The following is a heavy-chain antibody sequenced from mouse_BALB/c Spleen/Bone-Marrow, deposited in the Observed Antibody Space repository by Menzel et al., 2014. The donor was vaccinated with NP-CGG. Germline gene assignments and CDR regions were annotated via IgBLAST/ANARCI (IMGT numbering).Heavy chain of an antibody. D-gene: IGHD2-14*01. CDR2: IDHENGAT. CDR1: GFNIKDYY. V-gene: IGHV14-4*02. CDR3: NRYDWYFDV. J-gene: IGHJ1*01. Sequence: EVQLVESGAELVRPGASVKLSCTASGFNIKDYYMHWAKQRPEQGLERIGWIDHENGATEYAPKFQGKATMTPDTSSNTAYLQLSSLRSEDTAVYYCNRYDWYFDVWGAGTTVNVPS.